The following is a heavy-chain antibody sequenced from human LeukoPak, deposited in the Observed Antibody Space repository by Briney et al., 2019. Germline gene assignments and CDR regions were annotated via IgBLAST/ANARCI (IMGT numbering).Heavy chain of an antibody. V-gene: IGHV4-34*01. Sequence: SETLSLTCAVYGGSFSGYYWSWIRQPPGKGLEWIGEINPSGSTKYNPSLKSRVTISVDTSKIQFSVTLTSVTAADTAVYYCARRLRGRYYFDYWGQGALVTVSS. CDR2: INPSGST. CDR1: GGSFSGYY. CDR3: ARRLRGRYYFDY. J-gene: IGHJ4*02. D-gene: IGHD4-17*01.